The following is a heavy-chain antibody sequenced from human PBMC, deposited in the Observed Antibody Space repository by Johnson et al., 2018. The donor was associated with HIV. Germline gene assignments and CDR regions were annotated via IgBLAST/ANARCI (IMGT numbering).Heavy chain of an antibody. Sequence: VQLVESGGGLVKPGGSLRLSCAASGFTFSTYWMHWVRQPPGKGLVWVSRINTDGSATTYADSVRGRFTISRDNAKNTLYLQMGSLRAEDMAVYYCARPLGGSVDAFDIWGQGTMVTL. CDR2: INTDGSAT. V-gene: IGHV3-74*02. J-gene: IGHJ3*02. D-gene: IGHD1-26*01. CDR3: ARPLGGSVDAFDI. CDR1: GFTFSTYW.